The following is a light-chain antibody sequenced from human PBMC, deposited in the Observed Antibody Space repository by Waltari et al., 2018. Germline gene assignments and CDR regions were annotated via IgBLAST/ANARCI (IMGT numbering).Light chain of an antibody. V-gene: IGLV1-44*01. CDR2: SNN. CDR3: SAWDDSLNGHVV. J-gene: IGLJ2*01. CDR1: TSNIGSNV. Sequence: QSLLTQPPSVSGTPGPRVTLSCSGSTSNIGSNVVSWHQPLPGAAPKLLIHSNNQRPSGVPDRFSCSKSGTSASLAISGLQSADEADYYCSAWDDSLNGHVVFGGGTKLIVL.